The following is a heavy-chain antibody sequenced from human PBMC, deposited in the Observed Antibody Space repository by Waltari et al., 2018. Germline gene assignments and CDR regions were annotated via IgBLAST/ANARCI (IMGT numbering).Heavy chain of an antibody. CDR2: IYHSGST. V-gene: IGHV4-38-2*01. D-gene: IGHD4-17*01. CDR1: GYSISSGYY. Sequence: QVQLQESGPGLVKPSETLSLTCAVSGYSISSGYYWGWIRQPPGKGLEWIGSIYHSGSTDSNPSLKSRGTISVDTSKNQFSLKLSSVTAADTAVYYCARRDYGDYVFGYWGQGTLVTVSS. CDR3: ARRDYGDYVFGY. J-gene: IGHJ4*02.